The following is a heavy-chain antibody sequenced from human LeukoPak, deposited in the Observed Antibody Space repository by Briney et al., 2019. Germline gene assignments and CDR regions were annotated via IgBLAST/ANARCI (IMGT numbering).Heavy chain of an antibody. CDR1: GGSISSYY. J-gene: IGHJ4*02. CDR3: ARGRRVYGDFASDY. V-gene: IGHV4-59*08. Sequence: SETLSLTCTVSGGSISSYYWSWIRQPPGKGLEWIGYIYYSGSTNYNPSLKSRVTISVDTSKSQFSLKLSSVTAADTAVYYCARGRRVYGDFASDYWGQGTLVTVSS. D-gene: IGHD4-17*01. CDR2: IYYSGST.